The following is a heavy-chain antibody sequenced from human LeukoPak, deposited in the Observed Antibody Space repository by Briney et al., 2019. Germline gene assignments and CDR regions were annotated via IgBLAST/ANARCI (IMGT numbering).Heavy chain of an antibody. CDR3: AKLATSDTGETY. CDR2: VNPSGDST. D-gene: IGHD3-16*01. CDR1: GYTFTINH. J-gene: IGHJ4*02. Sequence: ASVKVSCKASGYTFTINHIHWVRQAPGQGLEWMGVVNPSGDSTTYAQNFQGRVTMTRDTSTSTVYMELRSLRSEDTAIYYCAKLATSDTGETYWGQGTLVTVSS. V-gene: IGHV1-46*01.